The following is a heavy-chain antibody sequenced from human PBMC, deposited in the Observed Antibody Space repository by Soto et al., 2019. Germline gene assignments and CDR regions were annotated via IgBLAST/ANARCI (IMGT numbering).Heavy chain of an antibody. CDR1: GYSFSTYS. V-gene: IGHV5-51*01. CDR2: IHSGDSNA. Sequence: GESLKISCKGSGYSFSTYSIGWVRQMPGRGLEWMGNIHSGDSNARYSPSFQGQVTSSVDKSISTAYLQWSSLKASDTALYYCATWRRRHWLDYCGQRTPVTGSS. D-gene: IGHD1-1*01. CDR3: ATWRRRHWLDY. J-gene: IGHJ4*02.